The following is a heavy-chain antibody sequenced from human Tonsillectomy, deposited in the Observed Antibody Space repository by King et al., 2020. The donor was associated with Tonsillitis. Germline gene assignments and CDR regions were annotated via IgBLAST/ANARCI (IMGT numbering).Heavy chain of an antibody. Sequence: VQLVESGGGVVQPGGSLRLSCAASGFTFSTSGIHWVRQAPGKGLEWVAFIHYDGSYKYYTDSVKGRFTISRDNSKNTLYLQMNSLRPEDTAAYYAKTSGSADTNDYWGQGTLVTVSS. CDR3: KTSGSADTNDY. D-gene: IGHD6-25*01. J-gene: IGHJ4*02. V-gene: IGHV3-30*02. CDR1: GFTFSTSG. CDR2: IHYDGSYK.